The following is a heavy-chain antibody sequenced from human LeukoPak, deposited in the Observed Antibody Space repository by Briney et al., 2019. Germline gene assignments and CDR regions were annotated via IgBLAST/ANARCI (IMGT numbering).Heavy chain of an antibody. CDR3: ARANEWRLRKRGVNLDY. CDR1: GFTFSSYW. J-gene: IGHJ4*02. CDR2: IKQDGIEK. V-gene: IGHV3-7*01. Sequence: QPGGSLRLSCAASGFTFSSYWMSWVRQAPGKGLEWVAIIKQDGIEKYYVDSVKGRFTISRDNAKNSLYLQMNSLRAEDTAVYYCARANEWRLRKRGVNLDYWGQGTLVTVSS. D-gene: IGHD3-3*01.